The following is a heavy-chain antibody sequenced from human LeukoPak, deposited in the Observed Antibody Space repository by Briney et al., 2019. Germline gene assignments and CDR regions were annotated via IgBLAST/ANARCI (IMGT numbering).Heavy chain of an antibody. J-gene: IGHJ1*01. CDR1: GFTFSSYA. V-gene: IGHV3-23*01. CDR2: IYGTGGST. Sequence: GTLSLSCAASGFTFSSYAMSWVRQAPGKGLEWVSSIYGTGGSTYYPASEKRGFTTSRENSKHTLYLLMNMLTAEEAAVYYCAPRGYCSGTSCYAPQLWGQ. CDR3: APRGYCSGTSCYAPQL. D-gene: IGHD2-2*01.